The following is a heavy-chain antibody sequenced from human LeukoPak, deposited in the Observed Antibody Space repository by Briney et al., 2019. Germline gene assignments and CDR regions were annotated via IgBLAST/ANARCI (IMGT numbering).Heavy chain of an antibody. Sequence: SETLSLTCAVYGGSFSGYYWSWIRQPPGKGLEWIGEINHSGSTNYNPSLKSRVTISVDTSKNRFSLKLSSVTAADTAVYYCAIKGITGTTSIFDYWGQGTLVTVSS. CDR3: AIKGITGTTSIFDY. D-gene: IGHD1-20*01. J-gene: IGHJ4*02. CDR1: GGSFSGYY. V-gene: IGHV4-34*01. CDR2: INHSGST.